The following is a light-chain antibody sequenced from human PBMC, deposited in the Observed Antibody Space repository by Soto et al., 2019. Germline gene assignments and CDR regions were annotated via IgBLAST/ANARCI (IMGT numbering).Light chain of an antibody. CDR2: EVS. J-gene: IGLJ1*01. Sequence: QSLLPQPPSVSGSPGQSVTISCTGTSSDLASYNRVSWYQRPPGTGPKLVIYEVSNRPSGVSNRFSGSKSGNTASLTISGLQAEEEAEYFCSSYAGSDTCIFGSGTTVTLL. V-gene: IGLV2-18*02. CDR3: SSYAGSDTCI. CDR1: SSDLASYNR.